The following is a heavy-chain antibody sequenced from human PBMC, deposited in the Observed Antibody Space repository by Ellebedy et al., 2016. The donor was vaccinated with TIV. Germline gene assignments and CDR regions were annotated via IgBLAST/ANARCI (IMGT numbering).Heavy chain of an antibody. CDR2: IIPIFGTA. Sequence: SVKVSXKASGGTFSSYAISWVRQAPGQGLEWMGGIIPIFGTANYAQKFQGRVTITADESTSTAYMELSSLRSEDTAVYYCARGHASGQYYYYGMDVWGQGTTVTVFS. CDR1: GGTFSSYA. J-gene: IGHJ6*02. V-gene: IGHV1-69*13. CDR3: ARGHASGQYYYYGMDV. D-gene: IGHD3-3*01.